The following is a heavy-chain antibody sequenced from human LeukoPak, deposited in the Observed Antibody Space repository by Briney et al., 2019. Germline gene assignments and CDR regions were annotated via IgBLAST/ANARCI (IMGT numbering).Heavy chain of an antibody. V-gene: IGHV3-23*01. CDR1: GFTFSSYA. CDR2: ISGSGGST. D-gene: IGHD3-22*01. J-gene: IGHJ2*01. CDR3: AKGVLTYYYDSSGSPDWYFDL. Sequence: PGGSLRLSCAASGFTFSSYAMSWVRQAPGKGLEWVSAISGSGGSTYYADSVKGRFTISRDNSKNTLYLQMNSLRAEDTAVYYCAKGVLTYYYDSSGSPDWYFDLWGRGTLVTVSS.